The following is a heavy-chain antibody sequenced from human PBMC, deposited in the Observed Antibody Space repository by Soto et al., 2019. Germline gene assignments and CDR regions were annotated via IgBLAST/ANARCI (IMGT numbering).Heavy chain of an antibody. V-gene: IGHV6-1*01. CDR2: TYYRSKWYN. Sequence: QTLSLTCAISGDSVSSNSAAWNWIRQSPSRGLEWLGRTYYRSKWYNDYAVSVKSRITINPDTSKNQFSLQLNSVTPEDTAVYYCARLPYYDFWSGGIYFDLWGRSTLVSVSS. J-gene: IGHJ2*01. D-gene: IGHD3-3*01. CDR3: ARLPYYDFWSGGIYFDL. CDR1: GDSVSSNSAA.